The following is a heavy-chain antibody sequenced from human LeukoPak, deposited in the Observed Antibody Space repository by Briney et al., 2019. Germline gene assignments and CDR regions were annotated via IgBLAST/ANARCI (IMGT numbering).Heavy chain of an antibody. CDR3: ARDHAHCSSTSCPMFDY. D-gene: IGHD2-2*01. J-gene: IGHJ4*02. V-gene: IGHV3-7*01. Sequence: PGGSLRLSCAASGFTFSSYWMSWVRQAPGKGLEGVANIKQEGSEKYYVVSVEGRFTISRHNNKNSLYLQINSLRAEDTAVYYCARDHAHCSSTSCPMFDYWGQGTLVTVSS. CDR1: GFTFSSYW. CDR2: IKQEGSEK.